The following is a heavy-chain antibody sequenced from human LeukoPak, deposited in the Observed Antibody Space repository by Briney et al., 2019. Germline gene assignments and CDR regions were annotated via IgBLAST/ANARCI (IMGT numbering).Heavy chain of an antibody. J-gene: IGHJ4*02. CDR1: GGTFSSYA. CDR3: ARSGNARTTVVTS. CDR2: IIPILGIA. Sequence: GASVKVSCKASGGTFSSYAISWVRQAPGQGLEWMGRIIPILGIANYAQKFQGRVTITADKSTSTAYMELSSLRSEDTAVYYCARSGNARTTVVTSWGQGTLVTVSS. D-gene: IGHD4-23*01. V-gene: IGHV1-69*04.